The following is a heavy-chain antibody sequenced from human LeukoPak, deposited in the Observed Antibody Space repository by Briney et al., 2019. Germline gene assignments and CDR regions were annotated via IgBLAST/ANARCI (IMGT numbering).Heavy chain of an antibody. CDR2: ISHSGST. V-gene: IGHV4-38-2*02. D-gene: IGHD1-14*01. J-gene: IGHJ5*02. CDR3: ARVTSRLGWFDP. Sequence: SETLSLTCTVSGYSISSGYYWGWIRQPPGTGLEWIGSISHSGSTYYNPSLKSRVTISVDTSKNQFSLKLRSVTAADTAVYYCARVTSRLGWFDPWGQGTLVTVSS. CDR1: GYSISSGYY.